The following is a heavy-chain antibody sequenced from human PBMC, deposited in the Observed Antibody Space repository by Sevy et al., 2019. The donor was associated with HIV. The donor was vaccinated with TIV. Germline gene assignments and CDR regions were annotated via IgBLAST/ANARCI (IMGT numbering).Heavy chain of an antibody. D-gene: IGHD3-3*01. J-gene: IGHJ6*02. CDR3: ARDDQDSWSGYYKVQYQYIMDV. Sequence: SETLSLTCTVSGGSINNYWWGWIRQPAGKGLEWIGRIYSSGTADYNPSLKSRVTMSVDTARNQFALKMSSVTAADTAVYFWARDDQDSWSGYYKVQYQYIMDVWGQGTTVTVSS. V-gene: IGHV4-4*07. CDR1: GGSINNYW. CDR2: IYSSGTA.